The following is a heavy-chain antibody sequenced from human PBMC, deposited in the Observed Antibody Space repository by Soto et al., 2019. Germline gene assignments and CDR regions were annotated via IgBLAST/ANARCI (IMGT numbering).Heavy chain of an antibody. CDR3: ARSLRDAQEY. CDR2: ISTDGRIK. Sequence: QVQLVQSGGGVVQPGRSLRLSCVASGFSLSAHVMHWVRQTPGKGLEWEAVISTDGRIKYYADSVKGRFSISRDNSKNTVYLDMNSLTPEDTAVYYGARSLRDAQEYWGQGTQVTVSS. J-gene: IGHJ4*02. CDR1: GFSLSAHV. V-gene: IGHV3-30*04. D-gene: IGHD5-12*01.